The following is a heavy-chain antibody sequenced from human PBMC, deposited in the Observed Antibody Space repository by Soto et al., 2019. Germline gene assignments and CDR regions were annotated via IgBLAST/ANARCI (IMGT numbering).Heavy chain of an antibody. J-gene: IGHJ4*02. Sequence: SETLSLTCTVSGGSISSGDYYWSWIRQPPGKGLEWIGYIYYSGSTYYNPSLKSRVTISVDTSKNQFSLKLSSVTAADTAVYYCASLLGYSYAYWDDAYCRQRPLVTGS. D-gene: IGHD5-18*01. CDR3: ASLLGYSYAYWDDAY. CDR1: GGSISSGDYY. CDR2: IYYSGST. V-gene: IGHV4-30-4*01.